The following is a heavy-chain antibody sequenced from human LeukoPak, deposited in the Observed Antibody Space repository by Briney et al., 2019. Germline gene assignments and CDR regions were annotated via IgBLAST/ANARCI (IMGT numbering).Heavy chain of an antibody. D-gene: IGHD3-3*01. V-gene: IGHV1-8*01. CDR2: MNPNSGNT. Sequence: SVKVSCKASGYTFTSYDINWVRQATGQGLEWMGWMNPNSGNTGYAQKFQGRVTMTRNTSISTAYMELSSLRSEDTAVYYCARASYYDFWSGYFANYYYYGMDVWGQGTTVTVSS. J-gene: IGHJ6*02. CDR3: ARASYYDFWSGYFANYYYYGMDV. CDR1: GYTFTSYD.